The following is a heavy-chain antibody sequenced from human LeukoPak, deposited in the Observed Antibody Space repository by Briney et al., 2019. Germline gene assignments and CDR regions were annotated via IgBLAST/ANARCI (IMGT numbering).Heavy chain of an antibody. V-gene: IGHV3-21*01. CDR1: LLNLTNDN. CDR2: IHSSSGSI. D-gene: IGHD5/OR15-5a*01. Sequence: GGSLRLSCAASLLNLTNDNMNAVRQAPGKGLEWVSSIHSSSGSIYYADSLKGRFTIYTANAKNSLYLQMACLLTEDEAVNYCWRYLPWDDFGMWRQETMVTVSS. J-gene: IGHJ3*02. CDR3: WRYLPWDDFGM.